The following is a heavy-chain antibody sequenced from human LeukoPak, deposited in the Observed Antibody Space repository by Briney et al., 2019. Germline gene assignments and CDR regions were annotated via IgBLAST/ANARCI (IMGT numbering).Heavy chain of an antibody. CDR3: ARDTLTTVTNDDDY. D-gene: IGHD4-17*01. CDR1: GFTVSSYD. J-gene: IGHJ4*02. CDR2: IRYDGSNK. V-gene: IGHV3-33*08. Sequence: SGGSLRLSCAASGFTVSSYDIHWVRQAPGKGLEWVAFIRYDGSNKYYADSVRGRFTTSRDNSKNTLYLQMNSLRAEDTAVYYCARDTLTTVTNDDDYWGQGTLVTVSS.